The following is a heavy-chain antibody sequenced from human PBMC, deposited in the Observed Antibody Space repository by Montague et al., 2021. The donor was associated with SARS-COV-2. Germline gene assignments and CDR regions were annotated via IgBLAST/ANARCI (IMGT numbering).Heavy chain of an antibody. J-gene: IGHJ5*02. CDR3: ARHRRRGLVVAAPNWFDP. Sequence: SETLSLTCTVSGGSVSSSGYYWGWIRQPPGKGLEWIGSIYFSGSSYYNPSLKSRVSISVDTSKNQFSLRLSSVTSADTAVYYRARHRRRGLVVAAPNWFDPWGQGTLVTVSS. D-gene: IGHD2-15*01. CDR2: IYFSGSS. V-gene: IGHV4-39*01. CDR1: GGSVSSSGYY.